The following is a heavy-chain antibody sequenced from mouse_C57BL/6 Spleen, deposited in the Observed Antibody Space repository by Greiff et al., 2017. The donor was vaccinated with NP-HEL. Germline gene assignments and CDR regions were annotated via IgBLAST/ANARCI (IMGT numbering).Heavy chain of an antibody. CDR3: ARGLRYYGSRYAMDY. V-gene: IGHV1-69*01. Sequence: VQLQQPGAELVMPGASVKLSCKASGYTFTSYWMHWVKQRPGQGLEWIGEIDPSDSYTNYNQKFKGKSTLTVDKSSSTAYMPISSLTSEDYAVYYCARGLRYYGSRYAMDYWGQGTSVTVSS. CDR2: IDPSDSYT. CDR1: GYTFTSYW. D-gene: IGHD2-1*01. J-gene: IGHJ4*01.